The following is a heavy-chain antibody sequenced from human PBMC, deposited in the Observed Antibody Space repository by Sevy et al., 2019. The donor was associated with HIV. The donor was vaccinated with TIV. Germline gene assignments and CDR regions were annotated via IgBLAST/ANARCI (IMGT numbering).Heavy chain of an antibody. V-gene: IGHV3-23*01. CDR2: ISGSGGST. D-gene: IGHD3-3*01. CDR3: AKDLRITIFGVVIDYYMDV. CDR1: GFTFSSYA. J-gene: IGHJ6*03. Sequence: GGSLRLSCAASGFTFSSYAMSWVRQAPGKGLEWVSAISGSGGSTYYADSVKDRFTISRDNSKNTLYLQMNSLRAEDTAVYYCAKDLRITIFGVVIDYYMDVWGKGTTVTVSS.